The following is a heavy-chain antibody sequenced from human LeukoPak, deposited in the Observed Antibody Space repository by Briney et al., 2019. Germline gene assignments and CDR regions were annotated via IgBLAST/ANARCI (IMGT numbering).Heavy chain of an antibody. CDR2: ISGDGGST. CDR1: GFTFDDYA. D-gene: IGHD4-23*01. Sequence: GGSLRLSCAASGFTFDDYAMHWVRHAPGKGLEWVSLISGDGGSTYYADSVKGRFTISRDNSKNTLYLQMNSLRAEDTAVYYCAKDQYGGNPQYYFDYWGQGTLVTVSS. J-gene: IGHJ4*02. CDR3: AKDQYGGNPQYYFDY. V-gene: IGHV3-43*02.